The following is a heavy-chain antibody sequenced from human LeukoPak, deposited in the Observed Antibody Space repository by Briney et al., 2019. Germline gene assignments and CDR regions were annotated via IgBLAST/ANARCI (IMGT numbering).Heavy chain of an antibody. CDR1: GGSSSSYY. Sequence: SETLSLTCTVSGGSSSSYYWSWIRQPPGGGLEWIGYIYHSGSTNYNTSLKSRVGISVDTSKKQSSRILSSVPAAPTARYYIAGEGTVTTPDYWGQGTLVTVSS. CDR2: IYHSGST. D-gene: IGHD4-17*01. CDR3: AGEGTVTTPDY. V-gene: IGHV4-59*01. J-gene: IGHJ4*02.